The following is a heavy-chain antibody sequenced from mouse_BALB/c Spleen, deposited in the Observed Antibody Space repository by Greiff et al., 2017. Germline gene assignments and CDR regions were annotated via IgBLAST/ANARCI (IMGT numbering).Heavy chain of an antibody. V-gene: IGHV1-7*01. CDR3: ATWFAY. J-gene: IGHJ3*01. CDR2: INPSTGYT. CDR1: GYTFTSYW. Sequence: VQVVESGAELAKPGASVKMSCKASGYTFTSYWMHWVKQRPGQGLEWIGYINPSTGYTEYNQKFKDKATLTADKSSSTAYMQLSSLTSEDSAVYYCATWFAYWGQGTLVTVSA.